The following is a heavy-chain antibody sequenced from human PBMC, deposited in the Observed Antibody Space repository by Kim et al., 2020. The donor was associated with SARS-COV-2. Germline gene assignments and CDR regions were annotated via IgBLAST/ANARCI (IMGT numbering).Heavy chain of an antibody. CDR3: ASDVGRTSRPSGFDH. Sequence: RGSVRLSCAAYGFRFTYAWMNWVRQAPGKGLEWIGRIRSKSDGGTTDYATPLKGRFTISRDDSTSTVFLLMNSLKTEDTGVYFCASDVGRTSRPSGFDHWGQGTQVTVSS. CDR2: IRSKSDGGTT. CDR1: GFRFTYAW. D-gene: IGHD6-6*01. V-gene: IGHV3-15*01. J-gene: IGHJ4*02.